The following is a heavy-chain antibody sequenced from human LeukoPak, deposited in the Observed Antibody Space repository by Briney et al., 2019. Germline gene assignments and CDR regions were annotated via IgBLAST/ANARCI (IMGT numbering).Heavy chain of an antibody. CDR2: ISWNSGSI. CDR3: AKARSSSSSEAYFDY. V-gene: IGHV3-9*01. D-gene: IGHD6-6*01. CDR1: GFTFDDYA. Sequence: GRSLRLSCAASGFTFDDYAMHWVRQAPGKDREWVSGISWNSGSIGYADSVKGRFTISRDNAKNSLYLQMNSLRAEDTALYYCAKARSSSSSEAYFDYWGQGTLVTVSS. J-gene: IGHJ4*02.